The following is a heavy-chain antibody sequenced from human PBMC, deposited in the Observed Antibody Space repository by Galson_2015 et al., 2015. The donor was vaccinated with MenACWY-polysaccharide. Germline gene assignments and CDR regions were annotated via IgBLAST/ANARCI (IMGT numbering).Heavy chain of an antibody. CDR3: ARVRYSTGKYQFDY. D-gene: IGHD2-2*01. CDR2: IGGCGSNT. J-gene: IGHJ4*02. V-gene: IGHV3-23*01. CDR1: GFTFSNYA. Sequence: SLRLSCAASGFTFSNYAMSWVRQAPGKGLEWVSTIGGCGSNTHYADSVKGRFTISRDNSKNTLSLQMNSLRAEDTAVYYCARVRYSTGKYQFDYWGQGTLVAVSS.